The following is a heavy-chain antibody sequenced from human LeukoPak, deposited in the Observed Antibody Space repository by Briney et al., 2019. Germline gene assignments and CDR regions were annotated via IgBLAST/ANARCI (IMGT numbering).Heavy chain of an antibody. D-gene: IGHD5-18*01. Sequence: GGSLRLSCAVSGFTFSSYAMHWVRQAPGKGLEWVAVILYDGRNKYYAHSMKGRFTISRDNSKNTLYLQMKSLRAEDTAVYYCAKGWFGNVDTAMGGFDYWGQGTLDTVSS. J-gene: IGHJ4*02. V-gene: IGHV3-30*04. CDR1: GFTFSSYA. CDR2: ILYDGRNK. CDR3: AKGWFGNVDTAMGGFDY.